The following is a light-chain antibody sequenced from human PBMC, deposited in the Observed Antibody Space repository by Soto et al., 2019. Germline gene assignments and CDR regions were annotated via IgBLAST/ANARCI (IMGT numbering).Light chain of an antibody. Sequence: QSVLTQPPSASGSPGQSVTISCTGTSSDVGGYNYVSWYQQHPGKAPKLMIYEVSKRPSGVPDRFSASKSGNTASLTVSGLQVEDEADYYCSSYAGSNNYVFGTGTKVTVL. J-gene: IGLJ1*01. CDR1: SSDVGGYNY. V-gene: IGLV2-8*01. CDR3: SSYAGSNNYV. CDR2: EVS.